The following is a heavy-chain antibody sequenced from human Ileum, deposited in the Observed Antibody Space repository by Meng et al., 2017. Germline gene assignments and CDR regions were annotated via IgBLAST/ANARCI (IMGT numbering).Heavy chain of an antibody. CDR1: GGSISSYY. J-gene: IGHJ4*02. D-gene: IGHD5-24*01. Sequence: QVQLQESGPGLVKPSETLFPTCTVSGGSISSYYWSWIRQPPGKGLEWIGYIAYSGGTNYNPSFKSRVTISVDTSKNQFSLNLSSVTAADTAVYYCARRSERWLQPEYWGQGTLVTVSS. CDR3: ARRSERWLQPEY. CDR2: IAYSGGT. V-gene: IGHV4-59*08.